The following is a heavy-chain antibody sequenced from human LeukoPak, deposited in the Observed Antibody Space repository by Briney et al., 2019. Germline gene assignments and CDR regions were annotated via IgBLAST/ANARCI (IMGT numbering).Heavy chain of an antibody. J-gene: IGHJ3*02. CDR3: ARGPTWRGDSYAFDI. CDR1: GYTFTGYY. CDR2: INPNSGGT. Sequence: ASVKVSCKASGYTFTGYYMHWVRQAPGQGLEWMGWINPNSGGTNYAQKFQGRVTMTRDTSISTAYMELSRLRSDDTAVYYCARGPTWRGDSYAFDIWGQGTMVTVSS. V-gene: IGHV1-2*02. D-gene: IGHD3-22*01.